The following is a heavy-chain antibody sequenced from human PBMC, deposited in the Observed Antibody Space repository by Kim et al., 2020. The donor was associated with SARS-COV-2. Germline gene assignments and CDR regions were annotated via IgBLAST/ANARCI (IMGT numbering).Heavy chain of an antibody. Sequence: SETLSLTCTVSGGSISSYYWSWIRQPPGKGLEWIGYIYYSGSTNYNPSLKSRVTISVDTSKNQFSLKLSSVTAAVTAVYYCARYHYYDSSGYYTFDYWGQGTLVTVSS. CDR1: GGSISSYY. J-gene: IGHJ4*02. CDR3: ARYHYYDSSGYYTFDY. D-gene: IGHD3-22*01. CDR2: IYYSGST. V-gene: IGHV4-59*01.